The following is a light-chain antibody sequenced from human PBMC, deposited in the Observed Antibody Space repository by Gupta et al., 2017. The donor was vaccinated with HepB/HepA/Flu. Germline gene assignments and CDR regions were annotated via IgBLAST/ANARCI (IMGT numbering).Light chain of an antibody. CDR3: ATWDDSLSGYV. J-gene: IGLJ1*01. CDR2: RNN. CDR1: SSNIGSNY. Sequence: QSVLTQPPSASGTPGQTVSIYCAGSSSNIGSNYVYWYQQFPGTAPKLLIYRNNQRPSGVPDRFSGSKSGTSASLAISGLRSDDEADYYCATWDDSLSGYVFGNGTNVTVL. V-gene: IGLV1-47*01.